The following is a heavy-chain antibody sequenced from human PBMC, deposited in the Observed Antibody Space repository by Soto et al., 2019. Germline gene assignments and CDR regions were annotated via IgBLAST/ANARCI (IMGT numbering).Heavy chain of an antibody. J-gene: IGHJ4*02. D-gene: IGHD1-26*01. Sequence: HPGGSLRLSCAASGFTFSSYAMSWVRQAPGKGLEWVSAISGSGGSTYYADSVKGRFTISRDNSKNTLYLQMNSLRAEDTAVYYCAKDSTRGVGATYPGRWGEFDYWGQGTLVTVSS. CDR1: GFTFSSYA. CDR3: AKDSTRGVGATYPGRWGEFDY. V-gene: IGHV3-23*01. CDR2: ISGSGGST.